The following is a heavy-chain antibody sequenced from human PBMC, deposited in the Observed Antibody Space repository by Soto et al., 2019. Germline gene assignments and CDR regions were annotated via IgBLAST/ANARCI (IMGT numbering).Heavy chain of an antibody. CDR1: GFTFSTYA. Sequence: GGSLSLSCADSGFTFSTYALHWVRQAPGKGLEWVAVISYDGSNKYYADSVKGRFTISRNSSKNTLSLQMNSLRPEDTAVYYCARVRSYCTGDCYENYYYYGLDVWGQGTTVTVSS. D-gene: IGHD2-21*02. J-gene: IGHJ6*02. CDR3: ARVRSYCTGDCYENYYYYGLDV. CDR2: ISYDGSNK. V-gene: IGHV3-30-3*01.